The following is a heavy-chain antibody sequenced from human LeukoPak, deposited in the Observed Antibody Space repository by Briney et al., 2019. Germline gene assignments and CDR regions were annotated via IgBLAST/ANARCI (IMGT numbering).Heavy chain of an antibody. V-gene: IGHV3-7*01. CDR3: ARDDGTLPYYYMDV. J-gene: IGHJ6*03. CDR2: IKQDGSEK. Sequence: PGGSLRLSCAASGFTFSSYWMNWVRQAPGKGLEGVANIKQDGSEKYYVDSVKGRFTISRDNAKNSLYLQMNSLSAEDTAVYYCARDDGTLPYYYMDVWDKGTTVTVSS. CDR1: GFTFSSYW.